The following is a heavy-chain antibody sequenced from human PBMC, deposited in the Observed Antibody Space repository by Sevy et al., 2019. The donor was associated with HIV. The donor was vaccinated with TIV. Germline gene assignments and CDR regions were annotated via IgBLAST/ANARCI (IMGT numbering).Heavy chain of an antibody. V-gene: IGHV3-53*01. CDR3: ARETVGGYDP. D-gene: IGHD1-26*01. CDR1: GFTVSNDY. J-gene: IGHJ5*02. CDR2: IYSGGNT. Sequence: GGSLRLSCAASGFTVSNDYMSWVRQAPGKGLEWVSAIYSGGNTYYADSGKGRFTISRDNSKNMVYLQMNSLRAEDTAVYYCARETVGGYDPWGQGTLVTVSS.